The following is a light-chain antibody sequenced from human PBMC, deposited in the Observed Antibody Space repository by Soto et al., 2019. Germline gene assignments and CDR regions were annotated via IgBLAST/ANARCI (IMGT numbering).Light chain of an antibody. CDR3: SSYAGSNIYV. V-gene: IGLV2-8*01. CDR2: EIT. J-gene: IGLJ1*01. Sequence: QSALTQPPSAYGSPGQSVTISCTGTSSDIGGYNFVSWYQHHPGKAPKLMIYEITKRPSGVPARFSGSKSGNTASLTVSGLQAEDEAVYYCSSYAGSNIYVFGTGTKVTVL. CDR1: SSDIGGYNF.